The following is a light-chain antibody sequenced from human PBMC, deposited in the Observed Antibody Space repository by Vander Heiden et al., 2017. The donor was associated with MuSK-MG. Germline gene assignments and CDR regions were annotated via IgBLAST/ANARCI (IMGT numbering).Light chain of an antibody. CDR3: QEDKTDPFT. V-gene: IGKV1-5*01. J-gene: IGKJ2*01. Sequence: DIQMTQSPSTLSASVGDRVTITCRASQSINTWLASFQQKPGKAPKVLIYDASSLESAVPSTLSARGPATEFTLTISSLQPDDIATYYCQEDKTDPFTFGQGTKLEIK. CDR1: QSINTW. CDR2: DAS.